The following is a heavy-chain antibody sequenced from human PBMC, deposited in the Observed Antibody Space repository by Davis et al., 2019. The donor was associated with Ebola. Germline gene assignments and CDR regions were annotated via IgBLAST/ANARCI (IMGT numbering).Heavy chain of an antibody. CDR1: GFTFSSYA. Sequence: GGSLRLSCAASGFTFSSYAMHWVRQAPGKGLEWVAVISYDGSNKYYADSVKGRFTTSRDNSKNTLYLQMNSLRAEDTAVYYCASTFLRWSLACYFDYWGQGTLVTVSS. CDR3: ASTFLRWSLACYFDY. V-gene: IGHV3-30-3*01. CDR2: ISYDGSNK. D-gene: IGHD4-23*01. J-gene: IGHJ4*02.